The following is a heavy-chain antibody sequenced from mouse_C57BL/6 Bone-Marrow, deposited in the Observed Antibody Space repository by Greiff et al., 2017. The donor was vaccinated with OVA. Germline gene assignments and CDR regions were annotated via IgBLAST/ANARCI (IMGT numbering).Heavy chain of an antibody. CDR3: ARYYYGSSYFHPYFDY. CDR1: GFSLTSYG. CDR2: IWGVGST. D-gene: IGHD1-1*01. Sequence: VQLQESGPGLVAPSQSLSITCTVSGFSLTSYGVDWVRQSPGQGLEWLGVIWGVGSTNYNSAPKSRLSISKDNSKSPVFLKMNWLQPNDIAMYYCARYYYGSSYFHPYFDYWGQGTTLTVSS. J-gene: IGHJ2*01. V-gene: IGHV2-6*01.